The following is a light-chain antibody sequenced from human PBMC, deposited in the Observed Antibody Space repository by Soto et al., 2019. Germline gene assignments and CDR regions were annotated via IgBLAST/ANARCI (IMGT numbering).Light chain of an antibody. CDR3: HQRQYWPPIT. CDR2: DAS. J-gene: IGKJ5*01. V-gene: IGKV3-11*01. CDR1: QSVNNN. Sequence: EIGLTQSPGTLSLSPGERATLSCGASQSVNNNDLAWYQQKLGQAARLLISDASNRATGIPARFSGSGSGTDFTLTISSLEPEDFAFYYCHQRQYWPPITFGQGTRLEIK.